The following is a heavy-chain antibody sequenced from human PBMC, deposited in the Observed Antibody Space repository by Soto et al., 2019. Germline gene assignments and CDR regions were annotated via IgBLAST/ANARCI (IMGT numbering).Heavy chain of an antibody. CDR3: AQGVAVAGKIDY. J-gene: IGHJ4*02. Sequence: EVQLLESGGGLVQPGGSLRLSCAASGFTFSSYAMSWVRQALGKGLEWVSAISGSGGSTYYADSVKGRFTISRDNSKNTLYLQMNSLRAEDTAVYYCAQGVAVAGKIDYWGQGTLVTVSS. D-gene: IGHD6-19*01. V-gene: IGHV3-23*01. CDR1: GFTFSSYA. CDR2: ISGSGGST.